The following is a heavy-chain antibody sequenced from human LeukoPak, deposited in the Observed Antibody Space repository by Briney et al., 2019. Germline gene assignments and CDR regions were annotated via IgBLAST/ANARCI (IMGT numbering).Heavy chain of an antibody. CDR2: IYSGGST. J-gene: IGHJ4*02. CDR3: ARHSGSTRAFDY. CDR1: GFTVSSNY. D-gene: IGHD1-26*01. Sequence: GGSPRLSCAASGFTVSSNYMSWVRQAPGKGLEWVSVIYSGGSTYYADSVKGRFTISRDNSKNTLYLQMNSLRAEDTAVYYCARHSGSTRAFDYWGQGTLVTVSS. V-gene: IGHV3-53*01.